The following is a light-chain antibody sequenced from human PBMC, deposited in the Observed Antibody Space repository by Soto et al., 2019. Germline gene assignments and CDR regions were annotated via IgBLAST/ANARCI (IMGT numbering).Light chain of an antibody. CDR2: DVS. CDR3: SSYISTTVV. Sequence: QSALTQPASVSGSPGQSITISCTGTSSDVGGYNFVSWYQQHPGKAPKLMIHDVSNRPSGVSNRFSGSESGNTASLTISGLQAEDEADYYCSSYISTTVVFGGGTKVTVL. V-gene: IGLV2-14*03. CDR1: SSDVGGYNF. J-gene: IGLJ2*01.